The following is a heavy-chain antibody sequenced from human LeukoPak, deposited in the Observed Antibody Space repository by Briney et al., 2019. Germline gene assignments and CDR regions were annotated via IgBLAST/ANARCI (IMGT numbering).Heavy chain of an antibody. V-gene: IGHV6-1*01. CDR3: ASQTLYYYDSSGYWGADWFDP. J-gene: IGHJ5*02. Sequence: SQTLSLTCAISGDSVSNNNVAWHWIRQSPSRGLEWLGRTYYRSKWFNDYVASVKSRITMNPDTSKNQFSLQLNSVTAADTAVYYCASQTLYYYDSSGYWGADWFDPWGQGTLVTVSS. D-gene: IGHD3-22*01. CDR2: TYYRSKWFN. CDR1: GDSVSNNNVA.